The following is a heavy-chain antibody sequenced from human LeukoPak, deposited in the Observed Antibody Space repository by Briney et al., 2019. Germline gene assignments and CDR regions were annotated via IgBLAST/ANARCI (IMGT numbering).Heavy chain of an antibody. CDR1: GFTVSSKY. CDR3: AREGYSSSSIRITYGMDV. Sequence: GGSLRLSCAASGFTVSSKYMSWVRQAPGKGLEWVAVIWYDGSNKYYADSVKGRFTISRDNSKNTLYLQMNSLRAEDTAVYYCAREGYSSSSIRITYGMDVWGQGTTVTVSS. CDR2: IWYDGSNK. V-gene: IGHV3-33*08. D-gene: IGHD6-6*01. J-gene: IGHJ6*02.